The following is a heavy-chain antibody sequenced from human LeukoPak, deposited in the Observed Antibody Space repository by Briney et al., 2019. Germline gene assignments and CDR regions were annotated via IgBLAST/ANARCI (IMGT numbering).Heavy chain of an antibody. CDR1: GGSISSSSYY. J-gene: IGHJ4*02. Sequence: SETLSLTCTVSGGSISSSSYYWGWIRQPPGKGLEWIGSIYYSGSTYYNPSLKSRVTISVDTSKNQFSLKLSSVTAADTAVYYCARRAPVLRFLEWLWGQETLVTVSS. D-gene: IGHD3-3*01. CDR2: IYYSGST. CDR3: ARRAPVLRFLEWL. V-gene: IGHV4-39*01.